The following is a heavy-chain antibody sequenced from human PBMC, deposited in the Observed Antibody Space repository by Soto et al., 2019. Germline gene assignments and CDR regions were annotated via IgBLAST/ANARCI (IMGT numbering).Heavy chain of an antibody. CDR1: GFTFSSYA. D-gene: IGHD6-6*01. V-gene: IGHV3-30-3*01. Sequence: QVQLVESGGGVVQPGRSLRLSCAASGFTFSSYAMHWVRQAPGKGLEWVAVISYDGSNKYYADSVKGRFTISRDNSKNTLYLQMNSLRAEDTAVYYCARDPEDGSFGDYWGKGTLVTVSS. J-gene: IGHJ4*02. CDR3: ARDPEDGSFGDY. CDR2: ISYDGSNK.